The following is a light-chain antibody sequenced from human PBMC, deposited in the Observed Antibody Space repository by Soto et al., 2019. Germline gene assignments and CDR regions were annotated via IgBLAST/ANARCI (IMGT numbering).Light chain of an antibody. CDR2: GAS. J-gene: IGKJ2*01. CDR1: QSIARF. V-gene: IGKV1-39*01. CDR3: QQSHIAPYT. Sequence: DLQMTQSPSSLSAAVGDRVTITCRASQSIARFLNWYQQKPGEVPKLLIFGASYLRSGVPSRFSGSGSGTHFALTITSLQTEDFATYFWQQSHIAPYTFGQGTNL.